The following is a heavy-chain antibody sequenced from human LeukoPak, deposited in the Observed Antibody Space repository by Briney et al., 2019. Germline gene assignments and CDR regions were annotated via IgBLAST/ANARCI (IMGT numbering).Heavy chain of an antibody. D-gene: IGHD3-22*01. CDR3: ATGGSDSSDYFFGFF. J-gene: IGHJ4*02. CDR2: INNGGSRT. V-gene: IGHV3-74*03. Sequence: GGSLRLSCAASGFTFSNYWMHWVRQAPGKGLVWVSRINNGGSRTMYADSVKGRFTISRDNARNTLYLQMNSLRAEDTAIYYCATGGSDSSDYFFGFFWGQGTLVTVSS. CDR1: GFTFSNYW.